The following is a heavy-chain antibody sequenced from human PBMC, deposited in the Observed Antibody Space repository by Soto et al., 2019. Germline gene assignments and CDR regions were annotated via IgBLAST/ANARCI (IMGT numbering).Heavy chain of an antibody. J-gene: IGHJ4*01. D-gene: IGHD3-9*01. CDR3: ARDRDWAFDF. CDR2: IFASSTTI. CDR1: GFTFSSYS. Sequence: GGSLRLSCVASGFTFSSYSMVWVRQAPGKGLEWISYIFASSTTIYYADSVKGRFTVSRDNAQNSLFPLMNSLRAEDTAVYYCARDRDWAFDFWGRGTLVTAPQ. V-gene: IGHV3-48*04.